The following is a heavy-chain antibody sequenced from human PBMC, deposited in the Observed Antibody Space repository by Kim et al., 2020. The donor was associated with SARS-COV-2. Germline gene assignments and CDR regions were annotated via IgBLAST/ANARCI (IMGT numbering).Heavy chain of an antibody. Sequence: GGSLRLSCAASGFIFSTYDMNWVRQAPGKGLEWISHICSSSSPIYYADSVKGRFTVSRDNAKNSVFLQMKSLRAEDTAVYYCARDTSSWVTANFDNWGTGVPGTVS. CDR1: GFIFSTYD. J-gene: IGHJ4*02. CDR2: ICSSSSPI. CDR3: ARDTSSWVTANFDN. V-gene: IGHV3-48*03. D-gene: IGHD6-13*01.